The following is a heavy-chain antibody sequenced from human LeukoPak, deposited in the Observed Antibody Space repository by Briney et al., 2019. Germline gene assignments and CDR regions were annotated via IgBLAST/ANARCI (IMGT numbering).Heavy chain of an antibody. CDR2: IKEDGSEM. CDR3: ARGGKLTARY. V-gene: IGHV3-7*04. J-gene: IGHJ4*02. Sequence: GGSLRLSCVASGFIFSDYWMTWVRQAPGKGLEWVANIKEDGSEMHYADSVKGRFTISRDNAKKSLHLQMNSLRVEDTAVYYCARGGKLTARYWGQGTLVTVSS. D-gene: IGHD2-21*02. CDR1: GFIFSDYW.